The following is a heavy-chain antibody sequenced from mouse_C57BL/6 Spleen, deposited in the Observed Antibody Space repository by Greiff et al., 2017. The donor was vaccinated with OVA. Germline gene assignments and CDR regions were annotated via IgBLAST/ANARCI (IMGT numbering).Heavy chain of an antibody. D-gene: IGHD2-5*01. J-gene: IGHJ3*01. Sequence: VQLKQSGPELVKPGASVKISCKASGYTFTDYYMNWVKQSHGTSLEWIGDINPNNGGTSYNQKFKGKATLTVDKSSSTAYMELRSLTSEDSAVYYCASYYSNYAWFAYWGQGTLVTVSA. CDR1: GYTFTDYY. CDR2: INPNNGGT. CDR3: ASYYSNYAWFAY. V-gene: IGHV1-26*01.